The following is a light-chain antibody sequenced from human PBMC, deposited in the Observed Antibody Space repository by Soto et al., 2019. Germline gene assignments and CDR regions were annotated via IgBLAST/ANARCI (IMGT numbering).Light chain of an antibody. CDR1: QSVSSN. Sequence: EIVMTQSPATLSVSPGERATLSCRASQSVSSNLAWYQQNPGQAPRLLIYGASTRATGIPARFSGSGSGTEFTLTISSLQSEDFAVYYCQQYNNWPPGFGPGTKVDIK. CDR3: QQYNNWPPG. V-gene: IGKV3-15*01. J-gene: IGKJ3*01. CDR2: GAS.